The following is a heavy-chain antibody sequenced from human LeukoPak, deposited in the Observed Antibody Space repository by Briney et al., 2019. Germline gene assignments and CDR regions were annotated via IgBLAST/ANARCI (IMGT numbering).Heavy chain of an antibody. D-gene: IGHD4-11*01. Sequence: PGRSLRLSCAASGFIFSHYGMHWVRQAPGKGLKWVAVIWSDARNRFYAGSVKGRFTISRDNSQNTLFLQMNSLRAEDTAMYYCARDAQRGFDYSNSLEYWGHGTLVTVSS. V-gene: IGHV3-33*01. CDR3: ARDAQRGFDYSNSLEY. J-gene: IGHJ4*01. CDR2: IWSDARNR. CDR1: GFIFSHYG.